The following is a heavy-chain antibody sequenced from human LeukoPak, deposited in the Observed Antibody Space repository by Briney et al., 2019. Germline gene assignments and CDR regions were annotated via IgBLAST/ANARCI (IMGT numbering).Heavy chain of an antibody. CDR3: AREGRYSSGPSLDY. CDR1: GFTVSSNY. Sequence: GGSLRLSCAASGFTVSSNYMSWVRQAPGKGLEWVSVIYSGGTTYYADSVKGRFTISRDNSKNTLYLQMNSLRAEDTAVYYCAREGRYSSGPSLDYWGQGTLVTVSS. J-gene: IGHJ4*02. V-gene: IGHV3-53*01. CDR2: IYSGGTT. D-gene: IGHD6-19*01.